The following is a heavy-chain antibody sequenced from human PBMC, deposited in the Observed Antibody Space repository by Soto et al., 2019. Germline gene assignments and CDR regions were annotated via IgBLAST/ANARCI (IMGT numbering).Heavy chain of an antibody. CDR2: ITDTGGDA. CDR3: ARDHGYCSSPSCHFDY. D-gene: IGHD2-2*01. CDR1: GITFGNRA. V-gene: IGHV3-23*01. Sequence: EVQLLESGGDLVQPGGSLRLSCVASGITFGNRAMSWVRQAPGEGLEWVSAITDTGGDAKYADSVRGRFAISRDNSKNTLYLQMNSLRPEDTAVYYCARDHGYCSSPSCHFDYWGQGTLVTVSS. J-gene: IGHJ4*02.